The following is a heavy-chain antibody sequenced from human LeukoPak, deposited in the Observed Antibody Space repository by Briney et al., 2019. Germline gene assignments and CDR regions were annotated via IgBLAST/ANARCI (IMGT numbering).Heavy chain of an antibody. Sequence: GRSLRLSCAASGFTFSSYGMHWVRQAPGKGLEWVAVISYDGSNKYYADSVKGRFTISRDNSKNTLYLQMNSLRAEDTAVYYCAKDRSSGELSGKDYYYGMDVWGQGTTVTVSS. V-gene: IGHV3-30*18. CDR1: GFTFSSYG. J-gene: IGHJ6*02. D-gene: IGHD1-26*01. CDR3: AKDRSSGELSGKDYYYGMDV. CDR2: ISYDGSNK.